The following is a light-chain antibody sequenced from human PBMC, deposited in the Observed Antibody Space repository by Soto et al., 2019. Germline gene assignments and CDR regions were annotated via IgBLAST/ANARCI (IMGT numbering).Light chain of an antibody. CDR3: QQYKGYPYT. CDR2: DAS. J-gene: IGKJ2*01. Sequence: GDRVTIICRASQSIRRWLAWYTQNPGKAPNLLIYDASGLERGVPSRISGSGSATKLTLTISGLQPDDYATYYCQQYKGYPYTFGQGTKLEIK. V-gene: IGKV1-5*02. CDR1: QSIRRW.